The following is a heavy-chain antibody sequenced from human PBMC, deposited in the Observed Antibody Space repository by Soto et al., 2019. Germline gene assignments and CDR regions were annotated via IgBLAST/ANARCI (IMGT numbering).Heavy chain of an antibody. CDR2: IYSGGST. J-gene: IGHJ4*02. V-gene: IGHV3-53*01. CDR3: ARDEYCSGGSCYYYDY. Sequence: EVQLVESGGGLIQPGGSLRLSCAASGFTVSSNYMSWVRQAPGKGLEGVSVIYSGGSTYYADSVKGRFTISRDNSKNTLYLQMNSLRAEDTAVYYCARDEYCSGGSCYYYDYWGQGTLVTVSS. D-gene: IGHD2-15*01. CDR1: GFTVSSNY.